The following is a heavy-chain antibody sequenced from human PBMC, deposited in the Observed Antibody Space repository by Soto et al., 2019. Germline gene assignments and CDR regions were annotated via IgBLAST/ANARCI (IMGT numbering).Heavy chain of an antibody. CDR2: IYSGGST. D-gene: IGHD6-19*01. V-gene: IGHV3-53*01. Sequence: GSLRLSCAASGFTVSSNYMTWVRQAPGMGLEWVSVIYSGGSTYYADSVKGRFIISRDKSKNTVYLQMNSLRDEDTAVYYCARVQWLVRNAFDIWGQGTMVTVSS. CDR1: GFTVSSNY. CDR3: ARVQWLVRNAFDI. J-gene: IGHJ3*02.